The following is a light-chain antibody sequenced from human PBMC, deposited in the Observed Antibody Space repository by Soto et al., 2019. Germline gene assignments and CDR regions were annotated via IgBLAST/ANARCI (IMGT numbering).Light chain of an antibody. V-gene: IGKV3-20*01. CDR1: QSVSSSY. CDR2: GAS. CDR3: QQYGSSPPT. J-gene: IGKJ4*01. Sequence: RASQSVSSSYLAWYQQKPGQAPRLLIYGASSRATGIPDRFSGSGSGTDFTLPLRRLEPEEFAGYYSQQYGSSPPTLGGGTKVDIK.